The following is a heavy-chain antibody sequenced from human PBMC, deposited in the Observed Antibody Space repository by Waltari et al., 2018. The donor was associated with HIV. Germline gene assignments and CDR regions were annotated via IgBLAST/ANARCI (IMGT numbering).Heavy chain of an antibody. CDR3: AGGMIFGVVTGSY. Sequence: QVQLQESGPGLVKPSQTLSLTCTVSVGSISTGSYYWSWIRQPDGKGLEWIGLIYTSGSTNYNPSLKSRVTISVDTSKNQFSLKLSSVTAADTAVYYCAGGMIFGVVTGSYWGQGTLVTVSS. V-gene: IGHV4-61*02. CDR1: VGSISTGSYY. D-gene: IGHD3-3*01. CDR2: IYTSGST. J-gene: IGHJ4*02.